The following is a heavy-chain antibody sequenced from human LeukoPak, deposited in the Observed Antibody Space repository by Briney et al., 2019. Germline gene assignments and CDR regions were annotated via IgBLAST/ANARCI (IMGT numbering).Heavy chain of an antibody. V-gene: IGHV4-39*01. CDR1: GGSISSSSYY. Sequence: SETLSLTCTVSGGSISSSSYYWGWIRQPPGKGLEWIGSIYYSGSTYYNPSLKSRVTISVDTSKNQFSLKLSSVTAADTAVYYCARLVRIVVVPAAIPWFDPWGLGTLVTVSS. J-gene: IGHJ5*02. CDR2: IYYSGST. CDR3: ARLVRIVVVPAAIPWFDP. D-gene: IGHD2-2*02.